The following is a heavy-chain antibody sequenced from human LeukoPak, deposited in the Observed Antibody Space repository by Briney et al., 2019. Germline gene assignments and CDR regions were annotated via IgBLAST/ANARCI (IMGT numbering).Heavy chain of an antibody. CDR2: MNPNSGNT. CDR3: ARPYYDSSGYQNFDY. V-gene: IGHV1-8*01. CDR1: GYTLTELS. Sequence: ASVKVSCKVSGYTLTELSMHWVRQATGQGLEWMGWMNPNSGNTGYAQKFQGRVTMTRNTSISTAYMELSSLRSEDTAVYYCARPYYDSSGYQNFDYWGQGTLVTVSS. D-gene: IGHD3-22*01. J-gene: IGHJ4*02.